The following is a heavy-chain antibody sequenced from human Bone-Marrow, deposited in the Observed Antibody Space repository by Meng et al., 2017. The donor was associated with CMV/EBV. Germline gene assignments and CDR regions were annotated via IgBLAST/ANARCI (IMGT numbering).Heavy chain of an antibody. CDR1: GFTFSNAW. CDR3: LGSWLHP. V-gene: IGHV3-15*01. J-gene: IGHJ5*02. CDR2: IKSKTDGGTT. Sequence: GESLKISCAASGFTFSNAWMSWVRQAPGKGLEWVGRIKSKTDGGTTDYAAPVKGRFTILRDDSKNTVYLQMNSLKTEDTAVYYCLGSWLHPWGQGNLVTFAS.